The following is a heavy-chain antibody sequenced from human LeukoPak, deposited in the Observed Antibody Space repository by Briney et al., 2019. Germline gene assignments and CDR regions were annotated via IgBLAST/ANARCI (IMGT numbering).Heavy chain of an antibody. CDR1: GGSISSYY. Sequence: PSETLSLTCTVSGGSISSYYWSWIRQPPGKGLEWIGYIYYSGGTNYNPSLKSRVTISVDTSKNQFSLKLSSVTAADTAVYYCARTTVTRGYYYGMDVWGQGTTVTVSS. J-gene: IGHJ6*02. CDR2: IYYSGGT. CDR3: ARTTVTRGYYYGMDV. D-gene: IGHD4-17*01. V-gene: IGHV4-59*08.